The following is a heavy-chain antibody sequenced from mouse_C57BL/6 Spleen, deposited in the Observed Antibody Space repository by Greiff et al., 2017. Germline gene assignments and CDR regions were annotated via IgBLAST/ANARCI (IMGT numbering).Heavy chain of an antibody. CDR2: ISSGRITI. CDR1: RFTFSDYG. D-gene: IGHD2-4*01. V-gene: IGHV5-17*01. Sequence: EVKLVESGGGLVKPGGSLKLSGAASRFTFSDYGMHWVRQAPDEGLERVAYISSGRITIYYAVTVKGRFTISRDNAKNTLFLQMTSLGSEDTAMYYCARRGRYDYDEISFAYWGPGTLVTVSA. J-gene: IGHJ3*01. CDR3: ARRGRYDYDEISFAY.